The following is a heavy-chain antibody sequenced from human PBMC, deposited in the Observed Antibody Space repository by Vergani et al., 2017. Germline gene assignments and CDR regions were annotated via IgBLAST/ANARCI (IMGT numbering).Heavy chain of an antibody. D-gene: IGHD3-10*01. J-gene: IGHJ6*02. CDR3: ARGGVTMVRGRSYYGMDV. CDR2: INPSGGST. CDR1: GNTFTSYY. Sequence: QVQLVQSGAEVKKPGASVKVSCKASGNTFTSYYMHWVRQAPGQGLEWMGIINPSGGSTSYAQKFQGRVTMTRDTPTSTVYMELSSLRSEDTAVYYWARGGVTMVRGRSYYGMDVWGQGTTVTVSS. V-gene: IGHV1-46*01.